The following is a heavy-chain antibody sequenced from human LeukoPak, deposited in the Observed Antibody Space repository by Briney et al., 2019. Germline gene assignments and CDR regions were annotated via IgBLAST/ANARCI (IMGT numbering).Heavy chain of an antibody. Sequence: GASVKVSCKASGGTFSSNALSWVRQAPGQGLEWMGGIIPIFGTPNYAQKFQGRVTITADESTSTAYMELSSLRSEDTAVCYCARDLHYYGSGSYYGYFDYWGQGTLVTVSS. J-gene: IGHJ4*02. CDR2: IIPIFGTP. V-gene: IGHV1-69*13. D-gene: IGHD3-10*01. CDR1: GGTFSSNA. CDR3: ARDLHYYGSGSYYGYFDY.